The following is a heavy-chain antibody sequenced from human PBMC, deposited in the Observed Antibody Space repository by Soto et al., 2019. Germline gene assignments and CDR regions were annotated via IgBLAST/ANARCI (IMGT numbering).Heavy chain of an antibody. CDR2: FDPEDGET. Sequence: SVKVSCKVSGYTLTELSMHWVRQAPGKGLEWMGGFDPEDGETIYAQKFQGRVTMTEDTSTDTAYMELSSLRSEDTAVYYCATRAGPTVQDVNDAFDIWGQGTMVTVS. CDR3: ATRAGPTVQDVNDAFDI. J-gene: IGHJ3*02. D-gene: IGHD1-1*01. V-gene: IGHV1-24*01. CDR1: GYTLTELS.